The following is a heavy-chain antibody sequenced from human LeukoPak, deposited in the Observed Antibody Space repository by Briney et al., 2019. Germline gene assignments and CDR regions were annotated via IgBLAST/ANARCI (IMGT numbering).Heavy chain of an antibody. J-gene: IGHJ6*02. D-gene: IGHD6-13*01. CDR3: ARKPYSSSPYYYGMDV. V-gene: IGHV5-51*01. Sequence: KVSCKTSDYTFTSYWIGWVRQMPGKGLEWMGIIYPGDSDTRYSPSFQGQVTISADKSISTAYLQWSSLKASDTAMYYCARKPYSSSPYYYGMDVWGQGTTVTVSS. CDR2: IYPGDSDT. CDR1: DYTFTSYW.